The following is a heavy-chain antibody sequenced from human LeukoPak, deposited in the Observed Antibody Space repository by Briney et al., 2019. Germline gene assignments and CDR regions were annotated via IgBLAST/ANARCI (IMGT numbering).Heavy chain of an antibody. D-gene: IGHD3-22*01. Sequence: SVKVSCKASGGTFNSYAISWVRQAPGQGLEWMGRIIPIFGIANYAQKFQGRVTITADKSTSTAYMELSSLRSEDTAVYYCASQGVDYYDSSRNAFDIWGQGTMVTVSS. J-gene: IGHJ3*02. CDR3: ASQGVDYYDSSRNAFDI. CDR1: GGTFNSYA. CDR2: IIPIFGIA. V-gene: IGHV1-69*04.